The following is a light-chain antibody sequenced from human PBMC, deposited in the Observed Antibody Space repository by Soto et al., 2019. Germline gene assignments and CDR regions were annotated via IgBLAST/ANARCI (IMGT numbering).Light chain of an antibody. J-gene: IGLJ2*01. CDR1: SSDVGGYNY. V-gene: IGLV2-14*01. Sequence: QSALTQPASVSGSPGQLITISCTGTSSDVGGYNYVSWYQQHPGKAPKLMIYEVSNRPSGVSNRFSGSKSGNTASLTISGLQAEDEADYYCSSYTSSSTLNVVFGGGTKVTVL. CDR2: EVS. CDR3: SSYTSSSTLNVV.